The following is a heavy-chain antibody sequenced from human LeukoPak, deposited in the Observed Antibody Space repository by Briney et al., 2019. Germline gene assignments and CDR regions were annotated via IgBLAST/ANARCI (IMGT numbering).Heavy chain of an antibody. V-gene: IGHV1-69*13. CDR3: ARAAHCDFWSGCNFDH. Sequence: GASVKVSCKASGGTFSSYAISWVRQAPGQGLEWMGGIIPIFGTANYAQKFQGRVTITADESTSTAYMELSSLRSEDTAVYYCARAAHCDFWSGCNFDHWGQGTLVTVSS. CDR1: GGTFSSYA. CDR2: IIPIFGTA. J-gene: IGHJ4*02. D-gene: IGHD3-3*01.